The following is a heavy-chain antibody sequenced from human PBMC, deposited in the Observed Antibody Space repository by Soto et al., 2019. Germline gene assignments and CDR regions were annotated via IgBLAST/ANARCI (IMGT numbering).Heavy chain of an antibody. V-gene: IGHV1-69*01. Sequence: QVQLVQSGAEVKKPGSSVKVSCTASGGTFSSYAISWVRQAPGQGLEWMGGIIPIFGTANYAQKFQGRVPITADEPTSTAYMELSSAGSENTAVYYWALPGIGYCSGGSCYTNWFDPWGQGTLVTVSS. J-gene: IGHJ5*02. CDR1: GGTFSSYA. CDR2: IIPIFGTA. CDR3: ALPGIGYCSGGSCYTNWFDP. D-gene: IGHD2-15*01.